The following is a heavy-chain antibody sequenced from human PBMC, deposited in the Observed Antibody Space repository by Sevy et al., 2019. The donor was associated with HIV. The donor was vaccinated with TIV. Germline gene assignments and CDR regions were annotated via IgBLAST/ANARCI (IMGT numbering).Heavy chain of an antibody. J-gene: IGHJ4*02. Sequence: GESLKISCAASGFTVSSNYMSWVRQAPGKGLEWVSVIYSGGSTYYADSVKGRFTISRDNSKNTLYLQMKSLRAEDTAVYYCARGLYDSSGYYPLDYWGQGTLVTVSS. CDR3: ARGLYDSSGYYPLDY. D-gene: IGHD3-22*01. CDR1: GFTVSSNY. CDR2: IYSGGST. V-gene: IGHV3-53*01.